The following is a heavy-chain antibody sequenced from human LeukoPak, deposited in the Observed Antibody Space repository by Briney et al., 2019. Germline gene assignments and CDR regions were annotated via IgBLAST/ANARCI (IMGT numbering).Heavy chain of an antibody. D-gene: IGHD3-10*01. CDR1: GFTLHRYA. V-gene: IGHV3-30*01. Sequence: GGSLRLSCVGSGFTLHRYALHWVRQVPGKGLFWVAIISHDATDTNYADSVKGRFTISRDNSKRILYLEMNSLTTEDTAVYYCARDPSFYYNSGSSNTFDNWGLGTLVTVSS. J-gene: IGHJ4*02. CDR2: ISHDATDT. CDR3: ARDPSFYYNSGSSNTFDN.